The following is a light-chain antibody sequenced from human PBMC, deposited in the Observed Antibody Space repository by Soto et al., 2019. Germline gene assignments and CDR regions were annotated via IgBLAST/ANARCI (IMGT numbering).Light chain of an antibody. V-gene: IGLV2-14*01. CDR3: SSYTRSGTLV. CDR1: SSDVGGYNY. Sequence: QSALTQSASVSGSPGQSITISCTGTSSDVGGYNYVSWYQQHPGEAPKLIIYEVSNRPSGVSTRFSGSKSGNTASLAISGLQPEDEADYYCSSYTRSGTLVFGGGTKVTVL. CDR2: EVS. J-gene: IGLJ2*01.